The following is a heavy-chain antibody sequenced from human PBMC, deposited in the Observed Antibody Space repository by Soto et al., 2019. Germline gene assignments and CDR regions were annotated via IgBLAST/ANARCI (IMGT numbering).Heavy chain of an antibody. CDR2: IYPGDSYT. Sequence: GESLKISCQGSGYSFTSYWIGWVRQMPGKGLEWMGIIYPGDSYTRYSPSFQGQVTISADKSISTAYLQWSSLKASDTAMYYCARHGPLWFGVSRGAFDIWGQGTMVTV. CDR1: GYSFTSYW. V-gene: IGHV5-51*01. D-gene: IGHD3-10*01. J-gene: IGHJ3*02. CDR3: ARHGPLWFGVSRGAFDI.